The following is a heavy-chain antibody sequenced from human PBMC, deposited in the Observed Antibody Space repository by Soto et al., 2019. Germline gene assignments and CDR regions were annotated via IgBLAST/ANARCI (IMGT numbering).Heavy chain of an antibody. CDR1: GFTFSSYA. CDR2: VSSSGGIT. V-gene: IGHV3-23*01. CDR3: AKYSTSWRGSQFHS. Sequence: EVQLLESGGGLVQPGGSLRLSCAASGFTFSSYAMSWVRQAPGKGLEWVLAVSSSGGITYYADSVKGRFTISRDNSKNTLYLQMNSLRAEDTAVYYCAKYSTSWRGSQFHSWGQGTLVTVSS. J-gene: IGHJ5*01. D-gene: IGHD6-13*01.